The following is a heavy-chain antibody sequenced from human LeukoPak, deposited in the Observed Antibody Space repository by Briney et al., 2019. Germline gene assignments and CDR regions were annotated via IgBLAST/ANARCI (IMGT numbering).Heavy chain of an antibody. CDR2: ISGSGGST. J-gene: IGHJ4*02. Sequence: PGGSLRLSCAASGFTFSSYAMSWVRQAPGKGLEWVSAISGSGGSTYYADSVKGRFTISRDNSKSTLFLQMTSLRAEDTAVYYCAKDPSVGSRVATPCHWGQGTLVTVSS. V-gene: IGHV3-23*01. D-gene: IGHD3-3*01. CDR3: AKDPSVGSRVATPCH. CDR1: GFTFSSYA.